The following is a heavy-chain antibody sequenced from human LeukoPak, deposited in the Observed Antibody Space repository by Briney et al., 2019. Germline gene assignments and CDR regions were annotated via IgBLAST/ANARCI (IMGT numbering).Heavy chain of an antibody. Sequence: PGGSLRLSCAASGLTVSSNYVSWVRQAPGKGLEWVSVVYAGGSVYYGDSVKDRFTISRDNSKNTVFLQMNSLRVEDTAVYYCARGNVLVPGANHFDFWGQGTLVTVSS. D-gene: IGHD2-2*01. V-gene: IGHV3-66*01. CDR3: ARGNVLVPGANHFDF. CDR1: GLTVSSNY. CDR2: VYAGGSV. J-gene: IGHJ4*02.